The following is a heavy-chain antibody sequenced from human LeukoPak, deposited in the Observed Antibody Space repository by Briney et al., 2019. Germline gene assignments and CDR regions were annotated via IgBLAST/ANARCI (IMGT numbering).Heavy chain of an antibody. CDR1: GFTFSSYA. D-gene: IGHD5-12*01. Sequence: PGGSLRLSCAASGFTFSSYAMNWVRQAPGKGLEWVSGTSGSGGSTYYADSVKGRFTISRDNYKNTMFLQMNSLRAEDTAVYYCARLRSFSYFDYWGQGTLVTVSS. V-gene: IGHV3-23*01. J-gene: IGHJ4*02. CDR3: ARLRSFSYFDY. CDR2: TSGSGGST.